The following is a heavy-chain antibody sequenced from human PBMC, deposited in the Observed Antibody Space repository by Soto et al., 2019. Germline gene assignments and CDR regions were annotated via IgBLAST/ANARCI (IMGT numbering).Heavy chain of an antibody. CDR2: IYHSGST. J-gene: IGHJ4*02. D-gene: IGHD3-10*01. CDR1: SGSISSSNW. Sequence: QVQLQESGPGLVKPSGTLSLTCAVSSGSISSSNWWSCVRQPPGKGLEWIGEIYHSGSTNYIPSHKSRVTISVDTSTTLFSRKLSSVTAADTAVYYWARKEPRPRGVRGVEDYFVYWGQGTLVTVSS. CDR3: ARKEPRPRGVRGVEDYFVY. V-gene: IGHV4-4*02.